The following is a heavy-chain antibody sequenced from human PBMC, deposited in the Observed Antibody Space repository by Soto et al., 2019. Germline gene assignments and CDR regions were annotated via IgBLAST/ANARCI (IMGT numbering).Heavy chain of an antibody. J-gene: IGHJ4*02. Sequence: EVQLLESGGGLVQRGGSLRLSCAASGFTFSSYAMNWVRQAPGKGLEWVSTISGSGASTYYADSVKGRFTISRDNSKNTLYLQMNSLRADDPAVYYWAKGGYYYDSSAYYWGQGTLVTVSS. CDR1: GFTFSSYA. CDR2: ISGSGAST. V-gene: IGHV3-23*01. CDR3: AKGGYYYDSSAYY. D-gene: IGHD3-22*01.